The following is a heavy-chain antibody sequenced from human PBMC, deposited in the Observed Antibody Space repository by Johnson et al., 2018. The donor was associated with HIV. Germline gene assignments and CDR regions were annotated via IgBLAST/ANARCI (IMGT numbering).Heavy chain of an antibody. V-gene: IGHV3-66*01. Sequence: VQLVESGGGLVQSGGSLRLSCAASGFTVSSNYMSWVHQAPGKGLEWVSVIYSGGSTYYANSVKGRFTISRDNSKNTLYLQMNSLRAEDTAVYYCAKSVVGATPGAFDIWGQGTMVTVSS. J-gene: IGHJ3*02. CDR3: AKSVVGATPGAFDI. D-gene: IGHD1-26*01. CDR2: IYSGGST. CDR1: GFTVSSNY.